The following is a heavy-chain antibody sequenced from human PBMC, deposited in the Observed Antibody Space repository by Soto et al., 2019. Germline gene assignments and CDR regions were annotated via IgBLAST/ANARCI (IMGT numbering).Heavy chain of an antibody. J-gene: IGHJ4*02. CDR3: ARGQDDFWSGYYAPIAY. Sequence: EVQLLESGGGLVQPGGSLRLSCAASGFTFSSYAMSWVRQAPGKGLEWVSAISGSGGSTYYADSVKGRFTISRDNSKNTLYLQMNCLRAEYTAVYYCARGQDDFWSGYYAPIAYWGQGTLVTVSS. V-gene: IGHV3-23*01. CDR2: ISGSGGST. CDR1: GFTFSSYA. D-gene: IGHD3-3*01.